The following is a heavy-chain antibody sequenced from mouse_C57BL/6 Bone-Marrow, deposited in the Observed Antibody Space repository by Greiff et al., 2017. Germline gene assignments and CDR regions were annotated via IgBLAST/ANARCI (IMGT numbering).Heavy chain of an antibody. J-gene: IGHJ4*01. CDR1: GFSLTSYG. D-gene: IGHD2-4*01. Sequence: QVQLKESGPGLVQPSQSLSITCTVSGFSLTSYGVHWVRQSPGKGLEWLGVIWRGGSTDYNAAFMSSLSITQDNSKSQVFFKMNSLQADDTAIYYCAKRRIYYDYDCAMDYWGQGTSVTVSS. V-gene: IGHV2-5*01. CDR2: IWRGGST. CDR3: AKRRIYYDYDCAMDY.